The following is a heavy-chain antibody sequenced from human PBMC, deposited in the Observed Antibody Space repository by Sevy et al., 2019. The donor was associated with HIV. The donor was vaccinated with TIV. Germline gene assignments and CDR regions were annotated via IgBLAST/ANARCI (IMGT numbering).Heavy chain of an antibody. V-gene: IGHV3-30-3*01. J-gene: IGHJ4*01. CDR3: ARDGGYSIKWYPLY. CDR1: GFAFSSHA. Sequence: GGSLRLSCAASGFAFSSHAMHWVRQAPGKGLEWVATISYEGTATFYAASVGGRFTISRDNSKNMLSLQINSLRPEDTAVYYCARDGGYSIKWYPLYWGHGTLVTVSS. CDR2: ISYEGTAT. D-gene: IGHD6-13*01.